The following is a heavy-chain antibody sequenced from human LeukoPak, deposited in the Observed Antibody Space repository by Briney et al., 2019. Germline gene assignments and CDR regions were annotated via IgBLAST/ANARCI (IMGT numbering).Heavy chain of an antibody. Sequence: GGSLRLSCAASGFTFSSYGMHWVRQAPGKGLEWVAVISYDGSNKYYADSVKGRFTISRDNSKNTLYLQMNSLRAEGTAVYYCAKLVGATLFDYWGQGTLVTVSS. CDR2: ISYDGSNK. CDR1: GFTFSSYG. V-gene: IGHV3-30*18. J-gene: IGHJ4*02. D-gene: IGHD1-26*01. CDR3: AKLVGATLFDY.